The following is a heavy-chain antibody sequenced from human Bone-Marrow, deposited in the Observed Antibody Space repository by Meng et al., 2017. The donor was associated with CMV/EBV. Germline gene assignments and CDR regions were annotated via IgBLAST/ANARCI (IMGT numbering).Heavy chain of an antibody. CDR1: GFTVSSNY. J-gene: IGHJ4*02. CDR3: AREGYYYDSSGYYYEYFDY. V-gene: IGHV3-66*02. CDR2: IYSGGST. D-gene: IGHD3-22*01. Sequence: SCAASGFTVSSNYMSWVRQAPGKGLEWVSVIYSGGSTYYADSVKGRFTISRDNSKNTLYLQMNSLRAEDTAVYYCAREGYYYDSSGYYYEYFDYWGQGTLVTVSS.